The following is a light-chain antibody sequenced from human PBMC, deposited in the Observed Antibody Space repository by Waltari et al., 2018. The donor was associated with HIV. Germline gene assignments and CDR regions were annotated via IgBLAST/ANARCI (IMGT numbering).Light chain of an antibody. Sequence: SYVLTPPPSVSVAPGQTATITCAGTTIGTKSVHWYQQKPGQAPLLVVYDDIDRPSGIPERFSGSNSGNTATLTISRVEAGDEADYYCQVWDSSSDHWVFGGGTKLTVL. CDR1: TIGTKS. CDR3: QVWDSSSDHWV. J-gene: IGLJ3*02. V-gene: IGLV3-21*02. CDR2: DDI.